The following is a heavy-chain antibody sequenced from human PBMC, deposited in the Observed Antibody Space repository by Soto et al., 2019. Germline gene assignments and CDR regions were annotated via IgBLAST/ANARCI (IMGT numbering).Heavy chain of an antibody. D-gene: IGHD6-6*01. CDR2: ISSSSSYI. CDR3: AASIEGYYYYMDV. CDR1: GFTFSSYS. V-gene: IGHV3-21*01. Sequence: GGSLRLSCAASGFTFSSYSMNWVRQAPGKGLEWVSSISSSSSYIYYADSVKGRFTISRDNAKNSLYLQMNSLRAEDTAVYYCAASIEGYYYYMDVWGKGTTVTVSS. J-gene: IGHJ6*03.